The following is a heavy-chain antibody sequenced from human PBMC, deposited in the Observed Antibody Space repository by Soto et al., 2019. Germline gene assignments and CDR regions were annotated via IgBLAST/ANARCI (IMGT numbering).Heavy chain of an antibody. CDR3: ARLALSLPKPWGGHWYFDL. CDR1: GDSVSSNTHY. D-gene: IGHD7-27*01. Sequence: ATLSLTCDVCGDSVSSNTHYWGWIRQRPGKWLEWIGSTYYTGSTYYNPSLRSRATISMHTSKNQFSLKLTSVTAADTAMYYCARLALSLPKPWGGHWYFDLSGRGTLV. V-gene: IGHV4-39*01. J-gene: IGHJ2*01. CDR2: TYYTGST.